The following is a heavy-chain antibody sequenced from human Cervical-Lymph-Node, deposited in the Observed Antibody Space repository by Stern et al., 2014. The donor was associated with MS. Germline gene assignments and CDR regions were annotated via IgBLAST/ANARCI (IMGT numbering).Heavy chain of an antibody. CDR3: QAWNDYFDC. CDR1: GGSITSGGYY. CDR2: IYYSGGT. J-gene: IGHJ4*02. D-gene: IGHD1-1*01. V-gene: IGHV4-31*03. Sequence: QVQLQESGPGLVKPSQTLSLTCTVSGGSITSGGYYWSWVRQHPGKGLEWIGYIYYSGGTYYNPSLETRLTISVDSSKNQFSLKLSSVTAADTAVYYCQAWNDYFDCWGQGTLVTVSS.